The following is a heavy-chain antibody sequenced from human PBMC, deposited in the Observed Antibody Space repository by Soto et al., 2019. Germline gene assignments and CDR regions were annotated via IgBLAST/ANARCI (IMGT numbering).Heavy chain of an antibody. D-gene: IGHD5-12*01. CDR3: AKAAIRWLQSNYFDY. CDR2: ISYDGSNK. CDR1: GFTFSSYG. V-gene: IGHV3-30*18. J-gene: IGHJ4*02. Sequence: GGALRLSCAASGFTFSSYGMHWVRQAPGKGLEWVAVISYDGSNKYYADSVKGRFTISIDNSKNTLYLQMNSLRAEDTAVYYCAKAAIRWLQSNYFDYWGQGTLVTVSS.